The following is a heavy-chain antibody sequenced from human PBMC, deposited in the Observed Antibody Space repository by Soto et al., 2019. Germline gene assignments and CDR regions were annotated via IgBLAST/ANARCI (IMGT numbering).Heavy chain of an antibody. D-gene: IGHD2-8*01. Sequence: PGVSLRLSCTAAEFTFSDHDMDWVRQAPGKGLEWVGRTRNKANSYTTEYAASVKGRFTISRDDSKNSLYLQMNSLKTEDTAVYYCAGEQRVYAIVSYMDVWGKGTTVTVSS. J-gene: IGHJ6*03. CDR1: EFTFSDHD. V-gene: IGHV3-72*01. CDR3: AGEQRVYAIVSYMDV. CDR2: TRNKANSYTT.